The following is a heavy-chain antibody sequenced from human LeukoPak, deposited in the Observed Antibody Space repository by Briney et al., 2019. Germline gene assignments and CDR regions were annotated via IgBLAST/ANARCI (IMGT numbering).Heavy chain of an antibody. V-gene: IGHV1-69*05. Sequence: SVKVSCKASGGTFSSYAISWVRQAPGQGLEWMGGIIPIFGTANYAQKFQGRVTITTDQSTSTAYMELSSLRSEDTAVYYCARAAATALHFDYWGQGTLVTVSS. D-gene: IGHD6-25*01. J-gene: IGHJ4*02. CDR1: GGTFSSYA. CDR2: IIPIFGTA. CDR3: ARAAATALHFDY.